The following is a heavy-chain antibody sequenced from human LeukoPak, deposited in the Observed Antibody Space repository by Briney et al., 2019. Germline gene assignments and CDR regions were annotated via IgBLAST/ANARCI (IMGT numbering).Heavy chain of an antibody. J-gene: IGHJ4*02. Sequence: ASVKVSCKTSGYTFTTFDINWVRQATGQGLEWMGWMNPNSGNTGFAQKFQGRLTMTRNTSINTDYMELNTLRSEDTAVYYCARGGSGWPLDYWGQGTLVTVSS. CDR3: ARGGSGWPLDY. CDR1: GYTFTTFD. D-gene: IGHD6-25*01. CDR2: MNPNSGNT. V-gene: IGHV1-8*01.